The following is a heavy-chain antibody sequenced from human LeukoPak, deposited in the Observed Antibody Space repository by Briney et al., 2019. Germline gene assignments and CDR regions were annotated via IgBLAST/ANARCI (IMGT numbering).Heavy chain of an antibody. CDR1: GDSISSRTYA. J-gene: IGHJ4*02. CDR2: IYYSETT. CDR3: ARHVGDVYTALDF. D-gene: IGHD5-24*01. Sequence: SETLSLTCTVSGDSISSRTYAWGWIRQPPGEGLEWIGSIYYSETTQYNPSLKTRFTISVDTSKNQFSLKLSSVTAADTAVYYCARHVGDVYTALDFWGQGTLVTVSS. V-gene: IGHV4-39*01.